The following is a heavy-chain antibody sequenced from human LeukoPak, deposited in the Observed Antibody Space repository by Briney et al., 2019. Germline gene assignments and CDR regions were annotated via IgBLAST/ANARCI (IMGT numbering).Heavy chain of an antibody. Sequence: SVKVSCKASGGTFSSYAISWVRQAPGQGLEWMGRIIPILGIANYAQKFQGRVTITADKSTSTAYMELSSLRSEDTAVYYCAREYCSGGSCYSSFDYWGQGTLVTVSS. J-gene: IGHJ4*02. CDR1: GGTFSSYA. CDR2: IIPILGIA. CDR3: AREYCSGGSCYSSFDY. V-gene: IGHV1-69*04. D-gene: IGHD2-15*01.